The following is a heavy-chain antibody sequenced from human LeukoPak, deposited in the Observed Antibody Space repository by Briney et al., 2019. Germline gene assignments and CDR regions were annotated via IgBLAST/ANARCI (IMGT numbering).Heavy chain of an antibody. D-gene: IGHD3-9*01. CDR1: GGYLRSYY. CDR2: IYYSGST. Sequence: PSETLSPTCTVSGGYLRSYYWSWIRQPPGKGLEWIGKIYYSGSTDYNPSLKSRVTISVDTSRNQFSLKLSFVTAADTAVYYCARGYYDILTGTQVNAFDMWGQGTMVTVSS. CDR3: ARGYYDILTGTQVNAFDM. V-gene: IGHV4-59*01. J-gene: IGHJ3*02.